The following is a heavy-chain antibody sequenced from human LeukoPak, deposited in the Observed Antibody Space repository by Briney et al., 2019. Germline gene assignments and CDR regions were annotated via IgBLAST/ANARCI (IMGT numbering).Heavy chain of an antibody. D-gene: IGHD2-21*01. CDR2: ISYDGSNK. CDR1: GFTFSSYP. J-gene: IGHJ6*01. V-gene: IGHV3-30-3*01. Sequence: PGRSLRLSCAASGFTFSSYPMHWVRQAPGKGLEWVAVISYDGSNKYYADSVKGRFTISSDNSKNTLDLQMNRLRAEDTAVYYCARDRRGESHYYYGMDVWGEGTTVTVSS. CDR3: ARDRRGESHYYYGMDV.